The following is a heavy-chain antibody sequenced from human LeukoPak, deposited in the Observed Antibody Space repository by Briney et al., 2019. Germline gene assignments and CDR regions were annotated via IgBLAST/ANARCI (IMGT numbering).Heavy chain of an antibody. V-gene: IGHV4-4*07. J-gene: IGHJ4*02. D-gene: IGHD1-1*01. CDR2: TSTSGST. Sequence: SETLSLTCTVSGGSISGFYWNWIRQPAGKGLEWVGRTSTSGSTNHNPSLKSRVTMSVDTSKKQVSLKLSSVTAADTAVYFCARSYDVQTPDYWGQGTLATVSS. CDR3: ARSYDVQTPDY. CDR1: GGSISGFY.